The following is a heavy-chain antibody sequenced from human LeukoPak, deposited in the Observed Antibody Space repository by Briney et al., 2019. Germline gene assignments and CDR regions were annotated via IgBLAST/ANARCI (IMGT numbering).Heavy chain of an antibody. D-gene: IGHD2-2*01. CDR1: GFTFSTYA. Sequence: GGSLRLSCAASGFTFSTYAMSWVRQAPGKGLEWVSVISATGGSTYYADSVKGRLTISRDNSKNMLYLQMNSLIAEAKPSYYCPKDNGGYCSSNSFHLDHWGQGTLVTVSS. CDR3: PKDNGGYCSSNSFHLDH. J-gene: IGHJ4*02. V-gene: IGHV3-23*01. CDR2: ISATGGST.